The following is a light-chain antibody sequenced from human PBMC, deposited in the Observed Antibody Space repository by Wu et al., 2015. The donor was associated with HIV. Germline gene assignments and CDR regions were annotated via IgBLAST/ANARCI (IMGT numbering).Light chain of an antibody. V-gene: IGKV1-5*03. J-gene: IGKJ4*01. CDR1: QNINKW. Sequence: DIQMTQSPSILSASVGDRVTITCRASQNINKWLAWYQQKPGSAPKLLISGASILQTGVPSRISGSGSGTEFTLTISSLQPGDFATYCCQQYDTFSPITFGGGTKVEIK. CDR2: GAS. CDR3: QQYDTFSPIT.